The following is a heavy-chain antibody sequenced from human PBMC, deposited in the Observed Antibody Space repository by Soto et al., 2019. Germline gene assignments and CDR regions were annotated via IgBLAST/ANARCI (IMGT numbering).Heavy chain of an antibody. Sequence: QMHLLQSGAEVKKTGSSVKISCKTSGWIFTFQYLHWVRQAPGQGLEWLGWITPYNGAVKYSQRFQDRISITWSIPLSPLFLEFSDLWSWDTGLYYGARSAPSGDQPFFDSLGQGTLVSVSS. J-gene: IGHJ4*02. V-gene: IGHV1-45*02. D-gene: IGHD7-27*01. CDR2: ITPYNGAV. CDR1: GWIFTFQY. CDR3: ARSAPSGDQPFFDS.